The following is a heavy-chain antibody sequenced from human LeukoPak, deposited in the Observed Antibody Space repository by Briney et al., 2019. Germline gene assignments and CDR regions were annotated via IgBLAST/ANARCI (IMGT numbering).Heavy chain of an antibody. Sequence: PGGSLRLSCAASGFTFSSYTMNWVRQAPGKGLEWVSSITSSSSYIYYADSVMGRFTISRDNANNSLYLQMNSLRAEDTALYYCARAEGGSYYFDYWGQGTLVTVSS. D-gene: IGHD3-16*01. V-gene: IGHV3-21*04. CDR3: ARAEGGSYYFDY. CDR2: ITSSSSYI. J-gene: IGHJ4*02. CDR1: GFTFSSYT.